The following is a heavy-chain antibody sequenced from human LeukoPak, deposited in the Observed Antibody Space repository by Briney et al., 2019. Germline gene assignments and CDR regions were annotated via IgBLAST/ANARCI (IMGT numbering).Heavy chain of an antibody. CDR2: INPSGGST. J-gene: IGHJ3*02. Sequence: ASVTVSCKASGYTFTGYYMHWVRQAPGQGLEWMGIINPSGGSTSYAQKFQGRVTMTRDTSTSTVYMELSNLRSEDTAVYYCARGAMRDGYIRGAFDIWGQGTMVTVSS. CDR1: GYTFTGYY. V-gene: IGHV1-46*01. D-gene: IGHD5-24*01. CDR3: ARGAMRDGYIRGAFDI.